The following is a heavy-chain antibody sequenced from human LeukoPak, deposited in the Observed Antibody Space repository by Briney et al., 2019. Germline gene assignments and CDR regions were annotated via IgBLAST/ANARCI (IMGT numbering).Heavy chain of an antibody. D-gene: IGHD6-25*01. V-gene: IGHV1-8*01. Sequence: ASVKVSCKASGYTFTTYDINWVRQATGQGLEWMGWMSPNSGNTGYAQKFQGRVTMTRDTSINPAYMELSSLTSEDTAVYFCARGVTAGVDFWGQGTLVTVSS. CDR2: MSPNSGNT. CDR1: GYTFTTYD. J-gene: IGHJ4*02. CDR3: ARGVTAGVDF.